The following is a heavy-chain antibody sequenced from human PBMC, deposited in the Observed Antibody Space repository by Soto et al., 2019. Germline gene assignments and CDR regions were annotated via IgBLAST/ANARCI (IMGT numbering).Heavy chain of an antibody. V-gene: IGHV1-18*01. CDR2: ISAYNGNT. CDR1: GYTFTSYG. D-gene: IGHD2-15*01. J-gene: IGHJ4*02. CDR3: ARDPDCSGGSCYSSYFDY. Sequence: QVHLVQSGTEVKKPGASVKVSCKASGYTFTSYGISWVRQAPGQGLEWMGWISAYNGNTNYAQKLQGRVTMTRDTATSTAYMELRSVRSDDTAVYYCARDPDCSGGSCYSSYFDYWGQGTLVTVSS.